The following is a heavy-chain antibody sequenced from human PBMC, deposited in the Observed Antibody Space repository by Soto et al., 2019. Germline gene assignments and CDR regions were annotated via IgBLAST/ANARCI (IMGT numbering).Heavy chain of an antibody. D-gene: IGHD6-13*01. V-gene: IGHV3-30-3*01. Sequence: LRLSCAASGFTFSSYAMHWVRQAPGKGLEWVAVISYDGSNKYYADSVKGRFTISRDNSKNTLYLQMNSLRAEDTAVYYCARDRQQLGYYYYYGMDVWGQGTTVTVSS. CDR2: ISYDGSNK. CDR1: GFTFSSYA. J-gene: IGHJ6*02. CDR3: ARDRQQLGYYYYYGMDV.